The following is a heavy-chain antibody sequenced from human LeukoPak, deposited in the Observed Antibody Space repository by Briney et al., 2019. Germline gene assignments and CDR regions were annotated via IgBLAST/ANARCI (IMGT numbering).Heavy chain of an antibody. Sequence: SETLSLTCAVYGGSFSGYYWSWIRQPPGKGLEWIGEINHSGSTNYNPSLKSRVTISVDTSKNQFSLKLSSVTAADTAVYYCATSFPPTYYFDYWGQGTWSPSPQ. CDR3: ATSFPPTYYFDY. V-gene: IGHV4-34*01. CDR2: INHSGST. CDR1: GGSFSGYY. D-gene: IGHD1-26*01. J-gene: IGHJ4*02.